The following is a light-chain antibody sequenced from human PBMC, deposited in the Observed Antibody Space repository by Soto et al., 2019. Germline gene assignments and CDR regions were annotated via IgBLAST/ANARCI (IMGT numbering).Light chain of an antibody. Sequence: AIRMTQSPSSFSASTGDRVTITCRASQGISSYLAGNQQKPGKAPKLLIFAPSTLQSGVPSRFSGSGSGTDFTLTISCLQSEDFATYYCQQYYSYPRTFGQGTKVEIK. V-gene: IGKV1-8*01. J-gene: IGKJ1*01. CDR3: QQYYSYPRT. CDR2: APS. CDR1: QGISSY.